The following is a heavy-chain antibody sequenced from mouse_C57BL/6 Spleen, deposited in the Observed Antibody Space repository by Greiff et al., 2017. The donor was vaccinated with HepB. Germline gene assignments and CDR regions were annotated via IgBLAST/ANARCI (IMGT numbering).Heavy chain of an antibody. CDR2: INPNNGGT. V-gene: IGHV1-26*01. CDR1: GYTFTDYY. D-gene: IGHD2-4*01. Sequence: EVQLQQSGPELVKPGASVKISCKASGYTFTDYYMNWVKQSHGKSLEWIGDINPNNGGTSYNQKFKGKDTLTVDKSSSTAYMELRSLTSEDSAVYYCARDYDYDGGFAYWGQGTLVTVSA. CDR3: ARDYDYDGGFAY. J-gene: IGHJ3*01.